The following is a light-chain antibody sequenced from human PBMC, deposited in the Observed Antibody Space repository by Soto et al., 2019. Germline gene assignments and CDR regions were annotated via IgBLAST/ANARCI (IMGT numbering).Light chain of an antibody. V-gene: IGKV2-24*01. J-gene: IGKJ1*01. CDR3: MQATKTPWT. Sequence: DIVMTQTPLSSPVTLGQASSISCRSIQNLVHNDGNTSLSWVQQRPGQPPRLLIDKVSDRFSGVTDRFSGSGAGEDVALTSSRGYAEDVGVDYCMQATKTPWTLGQGTKVEIQ. CDR1: QNLVHNDGNTS. CDR2: KVS.